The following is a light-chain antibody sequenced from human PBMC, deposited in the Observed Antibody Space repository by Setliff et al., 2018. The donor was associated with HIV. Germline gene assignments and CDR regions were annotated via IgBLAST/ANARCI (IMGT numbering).Light chain of an antibody. J-gene: IGLJ1*01. Sequence: QSVLTRPASVSGSPGQSITISCTGTSTDVGTYNLVSWYQQHPGKAPKVMIYEVSKRPSGISNRFSGSKSGNTASLAISGLQPEDESDYYCCSYASGSTSLFVFGTGTKVTVL. V-gene: IGLV2-23*02. CDR1: STDVGTYNL. CDR2: EVS. CDR3: CSYASGSTSLFV.